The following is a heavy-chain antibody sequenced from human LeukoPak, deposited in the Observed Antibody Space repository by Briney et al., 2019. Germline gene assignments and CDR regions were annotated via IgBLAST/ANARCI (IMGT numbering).Heavy chain of an antibody. CDR1: GFTFSNYA. J-gene: IGHJ4*02. CDR3: TRDRVGDSYADY. Sequence: PGGSLRLSCAASGFTFSNYAMSWVRQAPGKGLEWVANIKQDGSEKYYVDSVKGRFTISRDNAKNSLYLQMNSLRAEDTAVYYCTRDRVGDSYADYWGQGTLVTVSS. D-gene: IGHD5-18*01. CDR2: IKQDGSEK. V-gene: IGHV3-7*03.